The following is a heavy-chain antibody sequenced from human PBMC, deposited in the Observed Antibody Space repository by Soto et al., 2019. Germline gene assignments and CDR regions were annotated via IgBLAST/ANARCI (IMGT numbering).Heavy chain of an antibody. Sequence: PSETLSLTCTVSGGSISSGGYYWSWIRQPPGKGLEWIGYIYYSGSTNYNPSLKSRVTISVDTSKNQFSLKLSSVTAADTAVYYCARVWGYYFDYWGQGTLVTVSS. V-gene: IGHV4-61*08. J-gene: IGHJ4*02. CDR2: IYYSGST. CDR1: GGSISSGGYY. CDR3: ARVWGYYFDY. D-gene: IGHD2-21*01.